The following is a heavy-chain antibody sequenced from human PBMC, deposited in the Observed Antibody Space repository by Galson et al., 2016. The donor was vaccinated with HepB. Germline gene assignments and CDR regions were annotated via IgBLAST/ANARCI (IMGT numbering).Heavy chain of an antibody. CDR2: IWYDGSNK. CDR1: GFTFSYYG. J-gene: IGHJ4*02. V-gene: IGHV3-33*01. Sequence: SLRLSCAASGFTFSYYGMHWVRQAPGKGLEWVAVIWYDGSNKHYADSVKGRFTISRDNSKNTLYLQRNSLRAEDTAVYYCASRRYTGRGGYSSSWLREYWGQGTLVTVSS. D-gene: IGHD6-13*01. CDR3: ASRRYTGRGGYSSSWLREY.